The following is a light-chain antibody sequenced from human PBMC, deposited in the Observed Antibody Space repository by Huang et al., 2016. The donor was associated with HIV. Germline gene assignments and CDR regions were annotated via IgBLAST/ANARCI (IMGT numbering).Light chain of an antibody. J-gene: IGKJ4*01. V-gene: IGKV3-15*01. Sequence: EIEMTQSPATLSVSPGERATLSCRASHIVDSDLAWYQQKPGQAPKLLIYDAATRATGISAKFNGTGSGTEFSLSITNLQSEDCAVYYCQQYNDWPPLTFGGGTKVEI. CDR3: QQYNDWPPLT. CDR2: DAA. CDR1: HIVDSD.